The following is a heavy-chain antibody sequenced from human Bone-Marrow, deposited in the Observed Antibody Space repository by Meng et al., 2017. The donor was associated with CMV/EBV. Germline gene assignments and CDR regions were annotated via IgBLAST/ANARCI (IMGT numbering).Heavy chain of an antibody. CDR2: ISWNSGSI. V-gene: IGHV3-9*01. D-gene: IGHD2-15*01. CDR3: ARGVAPIDY. Sequence: SLKISCAASGFTFDDYAMHWVRQAPGKGLEWVSGISWNSGSIGYADSVKGRFTISRDNAKNSLYLQMNSLRAEDTALYYCARGVAPIDYWGQGTLVTVSS. J-gene: IGHJ4*02. CDR1: GFTFDDYA.